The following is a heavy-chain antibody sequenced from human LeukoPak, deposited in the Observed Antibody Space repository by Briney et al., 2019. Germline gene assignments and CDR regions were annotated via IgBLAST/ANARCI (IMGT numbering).Heavy chain of an antibody. CDR1: GFTVSSNY. CDR2: IYSGGTT. CDR3: ARGPHKPD. J-gene: IGHJ4*02. Sequence: GGSLRLSCAASGFTVSSNYMSWVRQAPGKGLEWVSVIYSGGTTFYADSVKGRFTISRDISNNMLYLEMNSLRAEDTAVYYCARGPHKPDWGQGTLVTVSS. V-gene: IGHV3-53*01.